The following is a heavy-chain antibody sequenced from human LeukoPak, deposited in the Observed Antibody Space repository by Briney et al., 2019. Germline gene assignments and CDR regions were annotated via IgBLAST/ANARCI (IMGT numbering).Heavy chain of an antibody. V-gene: IGHV5-51*01. D-gene: IGHD5/OR15-5a*01. CDR3: ARRQGYANMVSMIQGWIDL. CDR1: GYSFSSYW. J-gene: IGHJ5*01. Sequence: GESLKISCQGAGYSFSSYWIGWVRQASGGGLEWMGIIFPGDSDTRYSPSLQGEVTISADKSTNTVYLQWSSLKASDTAMYYCARRQGYANMVSMIQGWIDLWGQGTLVTVSS. CDR2: IFPGDSDT.